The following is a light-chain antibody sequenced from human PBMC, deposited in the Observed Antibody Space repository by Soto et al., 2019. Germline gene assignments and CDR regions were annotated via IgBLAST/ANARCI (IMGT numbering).Light chain of an antibody. CDR1: QSISSW. Sequence: DIQMTQSPSTLSASVGDRVTITCRASQSISSWLAWYQQKTGEAPKLLIYKASSLESGVPSRFSGSGSGTEFTLTISSLQPDDFATYYCQQYNSYPLTFGPGPKWISN. CDR2: KAS. CDR3: QQYNSYPLT. V-gene: IGKV1-5*03. J-gene: IGKJ3*01.